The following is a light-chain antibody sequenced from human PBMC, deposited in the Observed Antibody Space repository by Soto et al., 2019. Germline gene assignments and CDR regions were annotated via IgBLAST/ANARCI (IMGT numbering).Light chain of an antibody. Sequence: DIVMTQFPLSLPVTPGEPASISCTSSQSLLNSNGNSYLDWYLQKPGQSPQLLIHWGSKRASGVPDRLSASGSGTSFTLKISRVEAEDVGVYYCMQALRNPWTFGQGTKVEIK. CDR1: QSLLNSNGNSY. CDR2: WGS. CDR3: MQALRNPWT. J-gene: IGKJ1*01. V-gene: IGKV2-28*01.